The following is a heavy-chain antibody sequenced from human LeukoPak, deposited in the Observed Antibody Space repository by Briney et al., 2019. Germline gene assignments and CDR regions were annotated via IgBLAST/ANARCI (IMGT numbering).Heavy chain of an antibody. D-gene: IGHD4-17*01. V-gene: IGHV4-4*02. CDR1: GASITSSHW. CDR2: IHDSGTT. CDR3: ATSFYGDYATHYFDF. Sequence: SGTLSLTCAVSGASITSSHWWSWARQPPGKGLEWSGEIHDSGTTNYKPSLKSRVTMSLDKSNNQTPLKLPSVTAADPAVYYCATSFYGDYATHYFDFWGQGTLVTVSS. J-gene: IGHJ4*02.